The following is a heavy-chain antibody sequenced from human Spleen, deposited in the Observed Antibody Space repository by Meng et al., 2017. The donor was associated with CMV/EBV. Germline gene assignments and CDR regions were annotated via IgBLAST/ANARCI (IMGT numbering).Heavy chain of an antibody. J-gene: IGHJ4*02. CDR3: ARDKRVGATRTFDY. D-gene: IGHD1-26*01. V-gene: IGHV3-21*01. CDR1: GFTFSSYS. CDR2: ISSSSSYI. Sequence: GGSLRLSCAASGFTFSSYSMNWVRQAPGKGLEWVSSISSSSSYIYYADSVKGRFTISRDNAKNSLYLQMNSLRAEDTAVYYCARDKRVGATRTFDYWGQGTLVTVSS.